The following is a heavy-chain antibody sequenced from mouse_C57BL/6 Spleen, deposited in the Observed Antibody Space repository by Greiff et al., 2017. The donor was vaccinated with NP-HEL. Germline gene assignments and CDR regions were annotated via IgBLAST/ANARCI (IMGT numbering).Heavy chain of an antibody. D-gene: IGHD1-1*01. CDR2: IDPENGDT. Sequence: EVQLQHSGAELVRPGASVKLSCTASGFNIKDDYMHWVKQRPEQGLEWIGWIDPENGDTEYASKFQGKATITADTSSNTAYLQLSSLTSEDTAVYYCTRRRFIIDYWGQGTTLTVSS. CDR1: GFNIKDDY. J-gene: IGHJ2*01. CDR3: TRRRFIIDY. V-gene: IGHV14-4*01.